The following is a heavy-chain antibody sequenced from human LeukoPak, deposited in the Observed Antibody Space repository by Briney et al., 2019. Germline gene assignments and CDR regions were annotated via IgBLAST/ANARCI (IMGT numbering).Heavy chain of an antibody. Sequence: PGRSLRLSCAASGFTFDDYAMHWVRQAPGKGLEWVSGISWNSGSIGYADSVKGRFTISRDNAKNSLYLQMNSLRAEDTALYYCAIDSPPGDLGAFDIWGQETMVTVSS. CDR2: ISWNSGSI. CDR3: AIDSPPGDLGAFDI. CDR1: GFTFDDYA. V-gene: IGHV3-9*01. D-gene: IGHD7-27*01. J-gene: IGHJ3*02.